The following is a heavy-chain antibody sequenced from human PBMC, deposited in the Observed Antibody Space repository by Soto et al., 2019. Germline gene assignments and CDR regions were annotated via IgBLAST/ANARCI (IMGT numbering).Heavy chain of an antibody. Sequence: PSETLSLTCAVYGGSFSGYYWSWIRQPPGKGLEWIGEINHSGSTNYNPSLKSRVTISVDTSKNQFSLKLSSVTAADTAVYYCARIRPLEGYYYYGMDVWGQGTTVTVSS. CDR2: INHSGST. CDR1: GGSFSGYY. J-gene: IGHJ6*02. V-gene: IGHV4-34*01. CDR3: ARIRPLEGYYYYGMDV.